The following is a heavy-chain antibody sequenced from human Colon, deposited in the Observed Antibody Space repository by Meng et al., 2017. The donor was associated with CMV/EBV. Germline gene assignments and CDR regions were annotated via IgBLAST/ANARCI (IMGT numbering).Heavy chain of an antibody. J-gene: IGHJ5*02. CDR1: GFTFSDYE. CDR2: VNHRGTTI. V-gene: IGHV3-48*03. Sequence: GESLKISCVGSGFTFSDYEMNWVRQAPGMGLEWVAYVNHRGTTIFYADSVKGRFTISRDNAKNSLYLQMNSLRAEDTAVYYCAKGPTYCNKGVCYLGSGYFDAWGQGTLVTVSS. CDR3: AKGPTYCNKGVCYLGSGYFDA. D-gene: IGHD2-8*01.